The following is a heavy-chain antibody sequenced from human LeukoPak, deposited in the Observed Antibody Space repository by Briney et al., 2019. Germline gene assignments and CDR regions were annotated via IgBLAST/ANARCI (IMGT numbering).Heavy chain of an antibody. CDR1: GGSISSGGYS. V-gene: IGHV4-30-2*01. Sequence: PSETLSLTCAVSGGSISSGGYSWSWIRQPPGKGLEWIGYIYHSGSTYYNPSLKSRVTISVDRSKNQFSLKLSSVTAADTAVYYCARGDYYYYYGKDVLGKGTTVTVSS. J-gene: IGHJ6*04. CDR2: IYHSGST. CDR3: ARGDYYYYYGKDV.